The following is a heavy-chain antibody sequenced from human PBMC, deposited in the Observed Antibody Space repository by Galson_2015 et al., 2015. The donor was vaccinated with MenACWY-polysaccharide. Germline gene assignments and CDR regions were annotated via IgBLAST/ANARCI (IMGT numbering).Heavy chain of an antibody. V-gene: IGHV3-9*01. CDR1: GFTFDDYA. CDR2: ISWNSGSI. CDR3: AKGHYYDSSGPPIDY. D-gene: IGHD3-22*01. J-gene: IGHJ4*02. Sequence: SLRLSCAASGFTFDDYAMHWVRQAPGKGLEWGSGISWNSGSISYADSVKGRFSTSRDNAKYSLYLQMNSLRAEVTALYYCAKGHYYDSSGPPIDYSGQGTLVAASS.